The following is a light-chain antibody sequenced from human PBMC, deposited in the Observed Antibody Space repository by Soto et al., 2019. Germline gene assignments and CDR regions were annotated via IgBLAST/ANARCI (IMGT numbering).Light chain of an antibody. Sequence: IQMPPSPIILSVAPGERAALSCSASQSVSSNLAWYQQKPGQAPRLLIYGASTRATGIPARFSGSGSRTVFTITISRLEPEDFALYYCQQYGSPGTFGQGTKVDIK. CDR3: QQYGSPGT. CDR1: QSVSSN. CDR2: GAS. J-gene: IGKJ1*01. V-gene: IGKV3-15*01.